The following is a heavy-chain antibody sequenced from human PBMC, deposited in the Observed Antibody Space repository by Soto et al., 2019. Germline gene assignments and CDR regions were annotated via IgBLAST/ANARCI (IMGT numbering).Heavy chain of an antibody. CDR2: IIPIFGTA. CDR1: GGTFSSYA. J-gene: IGHJ4*02. D-gene: IGHD1-26*01. V-gene: IGHV1-69*06. Sequence: ASVKVSCKASGGTFSSYAISWVRQAPGQGLEWMGGIIPIFGTANYAQKFQGRVTITADKSTSTAYMELSSLRSEDTAVYYCARGADSGSSGGGFDYWGQGTLVTVSS. CDR3: ARGADSGSSGGGFDY.